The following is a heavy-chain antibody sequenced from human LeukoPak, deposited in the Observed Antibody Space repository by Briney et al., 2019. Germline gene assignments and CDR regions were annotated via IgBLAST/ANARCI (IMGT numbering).Heavy chain of an antibody. J-gene: IGHJ4*02. CDR3: AGDLSESYDYGAFDY. D-gene: IGHD4-17*01. CDR2: IWYDGSNK. CDR1: GFTFSSYG. V-gene: IGHV3-33*01. Sequence: GGSLRLSCAASGFTFSSYGMHWVRQAPGKGLEWVAVIWYDGSNKYYADSVKGRFTISRDNSKNTLYLQMNSLRAEDTAVYYCAGDLSESYDYGAFDYWGQGTLVTVSS.